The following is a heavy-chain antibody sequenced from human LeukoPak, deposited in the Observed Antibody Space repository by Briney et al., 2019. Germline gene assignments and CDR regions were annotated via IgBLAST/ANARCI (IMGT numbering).Heavy chain of an antibody. V-gene: IGHV3-74*01. J-gene: IGHJ4*02. Sequence: GGSLRLSCTASGFTFNSYWMQWFRQDPGKGLVWVSCISTDGSTTRYADSVKGRFTISRDNAKSTLYVQMNSLRAEDTAVYYCARDYARAVEYWGQGTLATVSS. CDR1: GFTFNSYW. D-gene: IGHD2-2*01. CDR3: ARDYARAVEY. CDR2: ISTDGSTT.